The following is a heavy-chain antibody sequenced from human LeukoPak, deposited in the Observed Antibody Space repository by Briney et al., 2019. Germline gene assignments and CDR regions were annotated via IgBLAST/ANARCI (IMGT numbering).Heavy chain of an antibody. V-gene: IGHV4-34*01. CDR3: ATLKEGIDFRSGYYPSYFDY. J-gene: IGHJ4*02. D-gene: IGHD3-3*01. CDR2: INHSGST. CDR1: GGSLSGYY. Sequence: PSETLSLTCAVYGGSLSGYYWSWICQPPRKGLEWIGEINHSGSTNYNPSLKSRVTISVDTSKNQFSLKLSSVTAADTAVYYCATLKEGIDFRSGYYPSYFDYWGQGTLVTVSS.